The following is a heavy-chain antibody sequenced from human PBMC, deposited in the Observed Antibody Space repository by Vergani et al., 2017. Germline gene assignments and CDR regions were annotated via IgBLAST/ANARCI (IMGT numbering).Heavy chain of an antibody. V-gene: IGHV1-69-2*01. J-gene: IGHJ4*02. CDR2: VDPEDGET. Sequence: EFQLVQSGAEVKKPGATVKISCKVSGYTFTDYYMHWVQQAPGKGLEWMGLVDPEDGETIYAEKFQGRVTITADTSTDTAYMELSSLRSEDTAVYYCALGRRGYSYGYFRYFDYWGQGTLVTVSS. CDR3: ALGRRGYSYGYFRYFDY. CDR1: GYTFTDYY. D-gene: IGHD5-18*01.